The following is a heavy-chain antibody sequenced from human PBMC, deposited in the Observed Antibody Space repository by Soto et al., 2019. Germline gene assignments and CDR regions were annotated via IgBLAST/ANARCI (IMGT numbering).Heavy chain of an antibody. V-gene: IGHV3-23*01. D-gene: IGHD6-13*01. CDR2: IIGSGGST. Sequence: EVQLLESGGGLVQPGGSLRLSCAASGFTFSSYAMSGVRQAPGKGREWVSAIIGSGGSTYYADAVKGRLNISRDNSKNTLYLQMNSLRAEDTAVYYCAKDLASIAAANTGHNSFDPWGKGTLVTVSS. CDR1: GFTFSSYA. J-gene: IGHJ5*02. CDR3: AKDLASIAAANTGHNSFDP.